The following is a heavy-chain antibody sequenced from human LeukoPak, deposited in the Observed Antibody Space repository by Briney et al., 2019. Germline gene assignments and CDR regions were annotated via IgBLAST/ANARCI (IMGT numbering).Heavy chain of an antibody. J-gene: IGHJ6*02. Sequence: RSSETLSLTCTVSGGSISSYYWSWIRQPPGKGLEWIGYIYYSGSTNYNPSLKSRVTISVDTSKNQFSLKLSSVTAADTAVYYCASWLFPLRGRSYYYGMDVWGQGTTVTVSS. CDR3: ASWLFPLRGRSYYYGMDV. CDR2: IYYSGST. V-gene: IGHV4-59*01. CDR1: GGSISSYY. D-gene: IGHD4-17*01.